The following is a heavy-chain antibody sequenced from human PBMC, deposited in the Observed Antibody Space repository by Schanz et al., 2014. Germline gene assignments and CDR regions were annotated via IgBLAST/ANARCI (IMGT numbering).Heavy chain of an antibody. J-gene: IGHJ4*02. CDR3: ASSGAGYSSSWDFDY. CDR1: RSTFSSST. CDR2: IIPILGIA. Sequence: QVQLEQSGAEVKKPGSSVKVSCKASRSTFSSSTISWVRQAPGQGLEWMGRIIPILGIANYAQKFQGRVTITADKSTFTAYMDVSSLRSEDTAVYYCASSGAGYSSSWDFDYWGQGTLVTGSS. V-gene: IGHV1-69*02. D-gene: IGHD6-13*01.